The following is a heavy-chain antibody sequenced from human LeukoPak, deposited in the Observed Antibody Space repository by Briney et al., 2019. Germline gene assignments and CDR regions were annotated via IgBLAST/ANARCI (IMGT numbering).Heavy chain of an antibody. CDR1: GLTFSSYW. CDR2: IKQDGSEK. J-gene: IGHJ4*02. Sequence: PGGSLRLSCAASGLTFSSYWMSWVRQAPGKGLEWVANIKQDGSEKYYVDSVKGRFTISRDNAKNSLYLQMNSLRAEDTAVYYCARARFDFWSGYPAPLDYWGQGPLVTVSS. CDR3: ARARFDFWSGYPAPLDY. D-gene: IGHD3-3*01. V-gene: IGHV3-7*01.